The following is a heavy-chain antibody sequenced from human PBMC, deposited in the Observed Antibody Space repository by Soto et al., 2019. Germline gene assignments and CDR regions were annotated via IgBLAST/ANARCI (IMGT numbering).Heavy chain of an antibody. CDR1: GFTFDDYA. CDR3: LTTARGVDY. V-gene: IGHV3-9*01. Sequence: EVQLVESGGGLVQPGRSLRLSCAASGFTFDDYAMHWVRQAPGKGLEWVSGISWNSGSIGYADSVKGRFTISRDNAKNSLYLQMNSLRAEDTALYYCLTTARGVDYWGQGPMVTVSS. J-gene: IGHJ4*02. D-gene: IGHD4-17*01. CDR2: ISWNSGSI.